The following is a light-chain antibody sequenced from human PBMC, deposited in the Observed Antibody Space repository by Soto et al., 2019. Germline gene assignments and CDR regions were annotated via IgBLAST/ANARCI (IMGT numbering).Light chain of an antibody. CDR1: QGIAFY. Sequence: DVQMTQSPSSLSASVGDTVTITCRASQGIAFYLAWFQQRPGKAPNLLISAASNLQSGVPSRFSGSGSGTDFTLTISSMQPEDVATYYCQKYDTAPFTFGHG. CDR2: AAS. J-gene: IGKJ3*01. V-gene: IGKV1-27*01. CDR3: QKYDTAPFT.